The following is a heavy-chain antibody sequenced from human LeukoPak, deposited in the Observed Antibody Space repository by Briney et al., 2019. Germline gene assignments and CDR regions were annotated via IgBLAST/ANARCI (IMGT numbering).Heavy chain of an antibody. CDR1: GFTFSAYS. V-gene: IGHV3-48*01. J-gene: IGHJ4*02. CDR3: AKKGATTGDFDY. D-gene: IGHD1-26*01. Sequence: PGGSLRLSCAASGFTFSAYSMNWVRQAPGKGLEWVAYISGSSGMIYYADSVKGRFTISRDNSKNTLYLQMNSLRAEDTAVYYCAKKGATTGDFDYWGQGTLVTVSS. CDR2: ISGSSGMI.